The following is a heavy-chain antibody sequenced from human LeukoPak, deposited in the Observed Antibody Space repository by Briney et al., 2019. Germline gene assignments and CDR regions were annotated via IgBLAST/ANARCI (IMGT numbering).Heavy chain of an antibody. V-gene: IGHV4-59*08. CDR1: GGSISSYY. J-gene: IGHJ3*02. Sequence: PSETLSLTCTVSGGSISSYYWSWIRQPPGKGLEWIGYIYYSGSTNYNPSLKSRVTISVDTSKNQFSLKLSSVTAADTAVYYCARQKSSGYYGGAFDIWGQGTMVTVSS. CDR3: ARQKSSGYYGGAFDI. D-gene: IGHD3-22*01. CDR2: IYYSGST.